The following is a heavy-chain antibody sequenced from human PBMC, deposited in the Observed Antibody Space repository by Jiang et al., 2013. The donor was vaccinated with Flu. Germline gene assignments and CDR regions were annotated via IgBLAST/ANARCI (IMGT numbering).Heavy chain of an antibody. D-gene: IGHD2-2*02. V-gene: IGHV1-18*01. CDR1: GYTFTDYG. CDR3: ARERHCASTSCYMGVGWFDP. Sequence: GAEVKKPGASVKISCKASGYTFTDYGISWVRQAPGQGLEWMGWISAYNGNTNYAQKFQGRVTMTTDTSTSTAYMELRSLRSDDTAVYYCARERHCASTSCYMGVGWFDPWGQG. J-gene: IGHJ5*02. CDR2: ISAYNGNT.